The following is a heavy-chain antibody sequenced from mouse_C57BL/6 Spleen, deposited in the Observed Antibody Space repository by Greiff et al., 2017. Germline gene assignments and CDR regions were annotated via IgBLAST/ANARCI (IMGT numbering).Heavy chain of an antibody. CDR3: ARGDYGNSDY. V-gene: IGHV3-6*01. CDR2: ISYDGSN. D-gene: IGHD2-1*01. CDR1: GYSITSGYY. J-gene: IGHJ2*01. Sequence: DVQLQESGPGLVKPSQSLSLTCSVTGYSITSGYYWNWIRQFPGNKLEWMGYISYDGSNNYNPSLKNRISITRDTSKNQFFLKLNSVTTEDTATYYCARGDYGNSDYWGQGTTLTVSS.